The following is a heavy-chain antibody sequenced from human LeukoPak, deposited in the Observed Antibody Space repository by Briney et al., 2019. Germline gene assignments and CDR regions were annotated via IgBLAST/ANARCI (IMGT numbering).Heavy chain of an antibody. Sequence: GGSLRHSCAASGFTFSSYAMSWVRQAPGKGLEWVSAISGSGGSTYYADSVKGRFTISRDNSENTLYLQMNSLRAEGTAVYYCAKLAHIVVVPAAIRFDYWGQGTLATVSS. CDR2: ISGSGGST. D-gene: IGHD2-2*01. J-gene: IGHJ4*02. CDR3: AKLAHIVVVPAAIRFDY. V-gene: IGHV3-23*01. CDR1: GFTFSSYA.